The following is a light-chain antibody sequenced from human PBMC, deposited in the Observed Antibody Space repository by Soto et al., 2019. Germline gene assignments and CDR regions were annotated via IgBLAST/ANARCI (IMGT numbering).Light chain of an antibody. Sequence: IQMTQEPSSVFASGGDRVTITCRTSQGIRSWLAWYQQKPGKAPKLLIYAASSLQSGVPSRFSGSGSGTDFTLTISSLQPEDFATYYCQQSYSTPAWTFGQGTKVDI. CDR3: QQSYSTPAWT. V-gene: IGKV1-12*01. CDR2: AAS. J-gene: IGKJ1*01. CDR1: QGIRSW.